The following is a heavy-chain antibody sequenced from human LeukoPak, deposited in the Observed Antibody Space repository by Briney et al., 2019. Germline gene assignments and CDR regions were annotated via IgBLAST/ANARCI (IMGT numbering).Heavy chain of an antibody. V-gene: IGHV4-31*03. Sequence: RPSETLSLTCSVFGGSLNGGTYYWSWIRQHPGKGLEWIGYISYSGSTYYSPSLKSRVSISADTSKNQFSLNVRSVTAADTAMYYCARMPRGIEVVTPYYFDNWGQGALVTVSS. CDR3: ARMPRGIEVVTPYYFDN. CDR2: ISYSGST. J-gene: IGHJ4*02. D-gene: IGHD2-21*02. CDR1: GGSLNGGTYY.